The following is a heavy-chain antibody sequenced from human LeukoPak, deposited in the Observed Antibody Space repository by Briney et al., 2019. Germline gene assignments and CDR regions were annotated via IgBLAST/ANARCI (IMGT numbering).Heavy chain of an antibody. D-gene: IGHD3-22*01. CDR3: ARDNYYDSSGYYPYDAFDI. V-gene: IGHV3-66*01. CDR1: GFTVSNNY. CDR2: IYSGGST. J-gene: IGHJ3*02. Sequence: GGSLRLSCVVSGFTVSNNYMSWVRQAPGKGLEWVSVIYSGGSTYYADSVKGRFTISRDNSKNTLYLQMNSLRAEDTAVYYCARDNYYDSSGYYPYDAFDIWGQGTMVTVSS.